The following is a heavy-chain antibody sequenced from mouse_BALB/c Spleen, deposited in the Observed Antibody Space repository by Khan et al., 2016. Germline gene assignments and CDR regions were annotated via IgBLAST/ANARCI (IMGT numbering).Heavy chain of an antibody. CDR3: ASRGARATDY. CDR1: GYSITSDYA. CDR2: ISYSGST. Sequence: EVQLQESGPGLVKPSQSLSLTCTVTGYSITSDYAWNWIRQFPGNKLEWMGYISYSGSTSYNPSLKSRISITRDTSKNQFFLQLNSVTTEDTATYYCASRGARATDYWGQGTTLTVSS. J-gene: IGHJ2*01. V-gene: IGHV3-2*02. D-gene: IGHD3-1*01.